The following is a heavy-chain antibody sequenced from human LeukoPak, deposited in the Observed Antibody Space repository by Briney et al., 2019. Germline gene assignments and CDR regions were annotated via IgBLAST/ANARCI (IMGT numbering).Heavy chain of an antibody. CDR2: IYYSGGT. CDR3: AGASITMVRGGKFDP. V-gene: IGHV4-39*01. CDR1: GGSISSSSYY. Sequence: SETLSLTCTVSGGSISSSSYYWGWIRQPPGKGLEWIGSIYYSGGTYYNPSLKSRVTISVDTSKNQFSLKLSSVTAADTAVYYCAGASITMVRGGKFDPWGQGTLVTVSS. J-gene: IGHJ5*02. D-gene: IGHD3-10*01.